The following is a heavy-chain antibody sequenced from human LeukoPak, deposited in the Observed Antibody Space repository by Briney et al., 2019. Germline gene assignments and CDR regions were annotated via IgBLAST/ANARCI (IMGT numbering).Heavy chain of an antibody. CDR3: ARDHDWDYMDV. J-gene: IGHJ6*03. D-gene: IGHD3-9*01. CDR1: GGSFSGYY. CDR2: IKQDGNEK. V-gene: IGHV3-7*01. Sequence: ETLSLTCAVYGGSFSGYYWSWIRQPPGKGLEWVANIKQDGNEKYYADSVKGRFTISRDNAKISLYLQMNSLRAEDTAVYYCARDHDWDYMDVWGKGTTVTVSS.